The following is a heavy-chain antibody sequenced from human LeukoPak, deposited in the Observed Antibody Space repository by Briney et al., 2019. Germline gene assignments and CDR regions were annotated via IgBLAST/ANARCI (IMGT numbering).Heavy chain of an antibody. V-gene: IGHV4-31*03. CDR2: IYYSGST. CDR1: GGSISSGDYY. CDR3: ARDSSGYYYFDY. Sequence: SQTLSLTCIVSGGSISSGDYYWSWIRQHPGKGLEWIGYIYYSGSTYYNPSLKSRVSISVDTSKNQFSLKLSSVTAADTAVYYCARDSSGYYYFDYWGQGTLVIVSS. D-gene: IGHD3-22*01. J-gene: IGHJ4*02.